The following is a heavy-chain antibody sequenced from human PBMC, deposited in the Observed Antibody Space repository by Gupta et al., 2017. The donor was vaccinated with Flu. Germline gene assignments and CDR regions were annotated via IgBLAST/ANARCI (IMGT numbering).Heavy chain of an antibody. V-gene: IGHV3-9*01. D-gene: IGHD1-1*01. CDR3: ARDKSASVSGTYWYFDL. CDR2: ISWNSGGI. CDR1: EFTFDDYA. Sequence: EVQLVESGGGLVQPGRALSLSCAASEFTFDDYAMHLVRQAPGKGLEWVSGISWNSGGIVYADSVKGRFTISRDNAKNSLYLQMNSLRAEDTAFYYCARDKSASVSGTYWYFDLWGRGTLVTVSS. J-gene: IGHJ2*01.